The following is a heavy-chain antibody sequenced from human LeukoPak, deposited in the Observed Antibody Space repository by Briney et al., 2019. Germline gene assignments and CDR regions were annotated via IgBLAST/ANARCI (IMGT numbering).Heavy chain of an antibody. CDR2: IYYSGST. V-gene: IGHV4-59*11. CDR1: GGSISSHY. J-gene: IGHJ4*02. Sequence: SETLSLTCTVSGGSISSHYWSWIRQPPGKGLEWIGYIYYSGSTNYNPSLKSRVTISVDTSKNQFSLKLSSVTAADTAVYYCARADGLTNGNYEGYFDYCGQGTLVTVSS. D-gene: IGHD1-7*01. CDR3: ARADGLTNGNYEGYFDY.